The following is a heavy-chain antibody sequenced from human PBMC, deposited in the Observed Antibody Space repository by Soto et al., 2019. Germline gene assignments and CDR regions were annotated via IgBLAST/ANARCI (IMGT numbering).Heavy chain of an antibody. J-gene: IGHJ6*02. V-gene: IGHV4-4*02. Sequence: AVSGGSISSSNWWSWVRQPPGKGLEWIGEIYHSGSTNYNPSLKSRVTISVDKSKNQFSLKLSSVTAADTAVYYCAGGYSYGYDYYYYGMDVWGQGTTVTVSS. CDR1: GGSISSSNW. CDR3: AGGYSYGYDYYYYGMDV. D-gene: IGHD5-18*01. CDR2: IYHSGST.